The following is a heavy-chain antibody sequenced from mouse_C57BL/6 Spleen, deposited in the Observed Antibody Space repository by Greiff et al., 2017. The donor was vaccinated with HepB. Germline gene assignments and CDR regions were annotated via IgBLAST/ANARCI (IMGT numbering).Heavy chain of an antibody. Sequence: DVQLVESGPVLVKPGASVKMSCKASGYTFTDYYMNWVKQSHGKSLEWIGVINPYNGGTSYNQKFKGKATLTVDKSSSTAYMELNSLTSEDSAVYYCARDGAHYYGSSPDYWGQGTTLTVSS. CDR1: GYTFTDYY. V-gene: IGHV1-19*01. J-gene: IGHJ2*01. CDR2: INPYNGGT. D-gene: IGHD1-1*01. CDR3: ARDGAHYYGSSPDY.